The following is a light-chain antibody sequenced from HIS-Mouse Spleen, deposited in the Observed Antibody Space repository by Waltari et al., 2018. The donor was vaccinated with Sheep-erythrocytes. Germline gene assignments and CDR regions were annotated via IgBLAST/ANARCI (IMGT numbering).Light chain of an antibody. CDR2: AAS. Sequence: DNQLTQSPSFLSASVGDRVTITCRASQGISSYLAWYQQKPGKAPKLLIYAASTLQSGVPSSLSGSGSGTEFTLTISSLQPEDFATYYCQQLNSYPALTFGGGTKVEIK. CDR1: QGISSY. CDR3: QQLNSYPALT. V-gene: IGKV1-9*01. J-gene: IGKJ4*01.